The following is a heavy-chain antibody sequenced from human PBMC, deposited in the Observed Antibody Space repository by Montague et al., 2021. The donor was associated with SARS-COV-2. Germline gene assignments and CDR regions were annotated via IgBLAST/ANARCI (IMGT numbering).Heavy chain of an antibody. D-gene: IGHD3-16*01. V-gene: IGHV4-39*07. J-gene: IGHJ4*02. CDR2: IDQSGKT. CDR1: GGSVSGTSYY. Sequence: SETLSLTCTVSGGSVSGTSYYWAWIRQSPGKGLEWIGEIDQSGKTNYNPTLKSRVTISADTSKSQFSLKLNSVTAADTAVYYCVRGWGSWFHWGQGTLVTVSS. CDR3: VRGWGSWFH.